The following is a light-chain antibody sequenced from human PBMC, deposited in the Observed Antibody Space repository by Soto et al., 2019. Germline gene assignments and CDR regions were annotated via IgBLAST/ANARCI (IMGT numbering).Light chain of an antibody. CDR2: QAS. CDR3: QDYSSTAGLT. V-gene: IGKV1-5*03. J-gene: IGKJ4*01. CDR1: QSILYW. Sequence: DIQMTQSPSTLSASVGDRVTITCRASQSILYWLAWYQQKPGKAPNLLIYQASTLESGVPSRFSGSGSGTEFTLTISSLQPDDFATYYCQDYSSTAGLTFAGGTQVEIQ.